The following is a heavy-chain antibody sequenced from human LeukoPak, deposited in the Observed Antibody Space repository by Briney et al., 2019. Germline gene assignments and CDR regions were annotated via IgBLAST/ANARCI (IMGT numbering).Heavy chain of an antibody. CDR1: GFTFSSYW. J-gene: IGHJ4*02. D-gene: IGHD7-27*01. Sequence: GGSLRLSCAASGFTFSSYWMSWVRQAPGKGLVWVSRINSDGSSTSYADSVKGRFTISRDNAKNTLYLQMNSLRAEDTVVYYCARENSNWGSDYWGQGTLVTVSS. V-gene: IGHV3-74*01. CDR3: ARENSNWGSDY. CDR2: INSDGSST.